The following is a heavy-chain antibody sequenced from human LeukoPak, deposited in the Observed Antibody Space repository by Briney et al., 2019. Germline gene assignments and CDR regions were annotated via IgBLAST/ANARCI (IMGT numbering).Heavy chain of an antibody. V-gene: IGHV4-61*02. J-gene: IGHJ4*02. CDR1: GGSISSGSYY. CDR2: IYTSGST. D-gene: IGHD3-22*01. CDR3: AREYYYDSSGSPGVDY. Sequence: SETLSLTCTVSGGSISSGSYYWSWIRQPAGKGLEWIGRIYTSGSTNYNPSLKSRVTISVDTSKNQFSLKLSSVTAADTAVYYCAREYYYDSSGSPGVDYWGQGTLATVS.